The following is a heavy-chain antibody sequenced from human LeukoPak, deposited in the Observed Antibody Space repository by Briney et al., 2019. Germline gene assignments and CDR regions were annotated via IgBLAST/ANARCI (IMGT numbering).Heavy chain of an antibody. V-gene: IGHV3-30-3*01. CDR1: GFTFSSYA. J-gene: IGHJ4*02. CDR2: ISYDGSNK. CDR3: ANFVTLYGSGSYPPFDY. Sequence: GGSLRLSCAASGFTFSSYAMHWVRQAPGKGLEWVAVISYDGSNKYYADSVKGRFTISRDNSKNTLYLQMNSLRAEDTAVYYCANFVTLYGSGSYPPFDYWGQGTLVTVSS. D-gene: IGHD3-10*01.